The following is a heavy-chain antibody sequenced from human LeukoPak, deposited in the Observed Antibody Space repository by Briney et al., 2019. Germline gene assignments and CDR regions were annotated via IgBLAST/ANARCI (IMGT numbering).Heavy chain of an antibody. CDR2: IYTSGST. D-gene: IGHD1-26*01. Sequence: SETLSLTCTVSGGSISSGSYYWSWIRQPAGKGLEWIGRIYTSGSTNYNPSLKSRVTISVDTSKNQFSLKLSSVTAADTAVYYCARDEYSGSQSLDYWGQGTLVTVSS. J-gene: IGHJ4*02. CDR3: ARDEYSGSQSLDY. CDR1: GGSISSGSYY. V-gene: IGHV4-61*02.